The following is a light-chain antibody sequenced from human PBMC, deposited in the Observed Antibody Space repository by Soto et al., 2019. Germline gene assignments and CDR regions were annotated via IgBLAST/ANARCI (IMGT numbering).Light chain of an antibody. Sequence: EIVLTQSPGTLSLSPGERATLSCRASQSVSSSYLAWYQQKPGQAPRLLIYGASSRATGIPDRFSGSGSGTEFTHTISRLEPEDFAVYYCQQYGTSPRTFGQGTKVEIK. CDR1: QSVSSSY. CDR2: GAS. V-gene: IGKV3-20*01. CDR3: QQYGTSPRT. J-gene: IGKJ1*01.